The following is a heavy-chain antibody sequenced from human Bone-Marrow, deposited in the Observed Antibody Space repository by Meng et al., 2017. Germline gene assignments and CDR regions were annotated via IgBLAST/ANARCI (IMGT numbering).Heavy chain of an antibody. Sequence: ERHRGEAGGGLVQPGGSWRLSCAASGFTFSSYAMSWVRQAPGKGLEWLSAITGSGGSTYYADSVKGRFTISRDNSKNTLYLQMNSLRAEDTAIYYCGKQYSGSYEYWGQGTLVTVSS. CDR3: GKQYSGSYEY. J-gene: IGHJ4*02. CDR1: GFTFSSYA. CDR2: ITGSGGST. V-gene: IGHV3-23*04. D-gene: IGHD1-26*01.